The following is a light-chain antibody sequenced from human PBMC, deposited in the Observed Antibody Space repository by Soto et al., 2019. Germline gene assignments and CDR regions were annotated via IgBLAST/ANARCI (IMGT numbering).Light chain of an antibody. J-gene: IGKJ1*01. CDR1: QSVSSN. CDR3: QQYNYWPRT. CDR2: GAS. V-gene: IGKV3-15*01. Sequence: EIVMTQSPATLSVSPGERATLSCRASQSVSSNLAWYQQKPGQAPRLLIYGASTRSTGIPARFSGSGSGTEFTLIISSLQSVDFAVYYCQQYNYWPRTFGQGTKVEIK.